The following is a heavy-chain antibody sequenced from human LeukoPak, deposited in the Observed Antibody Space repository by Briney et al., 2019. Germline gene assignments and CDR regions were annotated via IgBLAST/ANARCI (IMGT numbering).Heavy chain of an antibody. CDR3: ARDSSGWYPNYYMDV. J-gene: IGHJ6*03. CDR2: IKQDGSEK. CDR1: GFTFSSYW. Sequence: GGSLRLSCAASGFTFSSYWMSWVRQAPGKGLVWVANIKQDGSEKYYVDSVKGRFTISRDNAKNSLYLQMNSLRAEDTAVYYCARDSSGWYPNYYMDVWGKGTTVTVSS. D-gene: IGHD6-19*01. V-gene: IGHV3-7*01.